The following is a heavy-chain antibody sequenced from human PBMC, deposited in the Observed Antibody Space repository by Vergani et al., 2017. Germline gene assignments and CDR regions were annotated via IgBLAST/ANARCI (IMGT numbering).Heavy chain of an antibody. CDR2: ISGSGGST. D-gene: IGHD2-2*01. CDR3: AKDLYCSSTSCYSGWYLDR. CDR1: GFTFSSYA. Sequence: EVQLLESGGGLVQPGGSLRLSCAASGFTFSSYAMSWVRQAPGKGLEWVSVISGSGGSTYYADSVKGRFTISRDNSKNTLYLQMNSLRAEDTAVYYGAKDLYCSSTSCYSGWYLDRWGRGTLVTVS. V-gene: IGHV3-23*01. J-gene: IGHJ2*01.